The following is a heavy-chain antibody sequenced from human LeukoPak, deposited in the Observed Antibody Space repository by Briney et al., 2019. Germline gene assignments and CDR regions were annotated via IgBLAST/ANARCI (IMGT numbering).Heavy chain of an antibody. Sequence: GGSLRLSCAASGFTFSSYGMHWVLQAPGKGLEWVAVIWYDGSNKYYADSVKGRFTISRDNSKNTLYLQMNSLRAEDTAVYYCARDPPFGMAGTGAFDIWGQGTMVTVSS. D-gene: IGHD6-19*01. CDR2: IWYDGSNK. CDR1: GFTFSSYG. V-gene: IGHV3-33*01. CDR3: ARDPPFGMAGTGAFDI. J-gene: IGHJ3*02.